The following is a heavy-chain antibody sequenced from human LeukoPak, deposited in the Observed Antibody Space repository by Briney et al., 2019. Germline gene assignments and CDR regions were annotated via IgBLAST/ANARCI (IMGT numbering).Heavy chain of an antibody. CDR3: ARDRSGGYNWFDP. D-gene: IGHD2-15*01. CDR1: GGSISSYY. CDR2: IYYSGST. J-gene: IGHJ5*02. Sequence: SETLSLTCTVPGGSISSYYWSWIRQPPGKGLEWIGYIYYSGSTNYNPFLKSRVTISVDTSKNQFSLKLSSVTAADTAIYYCARDRSGGYNWFDPWGQGTLVTVSS. V-gene: IGHV4-59*01.